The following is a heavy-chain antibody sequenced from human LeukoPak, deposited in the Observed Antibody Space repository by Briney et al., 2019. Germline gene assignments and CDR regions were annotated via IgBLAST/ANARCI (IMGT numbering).Heavy chain of an antibody. Sequence: GGSLRLSCAASGFTFSSYSMNWVRQAPGKGLEWVSSISSSSSYIYYADSVKGRFAISRDNAKNSLYLQMGSLRAEDTAVYYCARDLIYYDSSGSDYWGQGTLVTVSS. J-gene: IGHJ4*02. CDR2: ISSSSSYI. V-gene: IGHV3-21*01. CDR3: ARDLIYYDSSGSDY. D-gene: IGHD3-22*01. CDR1: GFTFSSYS.